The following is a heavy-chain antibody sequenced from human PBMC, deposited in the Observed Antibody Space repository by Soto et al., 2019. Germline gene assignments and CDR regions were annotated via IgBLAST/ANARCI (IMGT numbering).Heavy chain of an antibody. CDR2: ISAYNGNT. CDR3: ARDAGVSGELYY. D-gene: IGHD1-26*01. Sequence: QGQLVQSGAEVKKPGASVKVSCKASGYTFTSYGISWVRQAHGHGLEWMGWISAYNGNTNYAQKLQGRVTMTTDTSTSTAYMARRSPRSADTAVYSGARDAGVSGELYYMGQGTLVTVSS. CDR1: GYTFTSYG. J-gene: IGHJ4*02. V-gene: IGHV1-18*01.